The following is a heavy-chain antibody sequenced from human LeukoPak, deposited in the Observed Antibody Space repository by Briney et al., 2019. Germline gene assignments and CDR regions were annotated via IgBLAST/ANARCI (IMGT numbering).Heavy chain of an antibody. CDR3: ASNVVLRYFDWLTY. CDR1: GGTFSSYS. Sequence: SVKVSCKASGGTFSSYSISWVRQTPGQGLEWMGGIIPIFGTANYAQKFLGRVTITTDDSTSTSYMELSSLRSEDTAIYYCASNVVLRYFDWLTYWGQGTLVTVSS. J-gene: IGHJ4*02. D-gene: IGHD3-9*01. V-gene: IGHV1-69*05. CDR2: IIPIFGTA.